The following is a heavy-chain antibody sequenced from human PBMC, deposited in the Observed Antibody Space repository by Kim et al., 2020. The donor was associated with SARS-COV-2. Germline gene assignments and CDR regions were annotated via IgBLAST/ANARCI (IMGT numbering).Heavy chain of an antibody. CDR2: FDPEDGET. D-gene: IGHD6-19*01. CDR3: ATGVAVAGRSSDYYYYYGMDA. V-gene: IGHV1-24*01. CDR1: GYTLTELS. Sequence: ASVKVSCKVSGYTLTELSMHWVRQAPGKGLEWMGGFDPEDGETIYAQKFQGRVTMTEDTSTDTAYMELSSLRSEDTAVYYCATGVAVAGRSSDYYYYYGMDAWGQGTTGTVSS. J-gene: IGHJ6*02.